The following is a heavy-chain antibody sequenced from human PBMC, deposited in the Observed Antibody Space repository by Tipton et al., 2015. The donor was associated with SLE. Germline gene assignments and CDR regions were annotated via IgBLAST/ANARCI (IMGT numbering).Heavy chain of an antibody. V-gene: IGHV4-39*02. J-gene: IGHJ4*02. CDR1: GGSISSLSYY. CDR2: VYYTGRT. D-gene: IGHD4-17*01. CDR3: ARQYTTVTGYEN. Sequence: TLSLTCTVSGGSISSLSYYWGWVRQPPGKGLEWIGNVYYTGRTYYNPSLKSRLTISVDTSKNHFSLRLTSLTAADTAVYYCARQYTTVTGYENWGQGTLVTVSS.